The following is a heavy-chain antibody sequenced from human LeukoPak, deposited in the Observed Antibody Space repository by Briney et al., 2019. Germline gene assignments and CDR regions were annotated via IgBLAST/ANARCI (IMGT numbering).Heavy chain of an antibody. CDR1: GGSISSSSYY. Sequence: SETLSLTCTVSGGSISSSSYYWGWIRQPPGKGLEWIGEIYHSGSTYYNPSLSSRVTISEDTSKNQLSLRLSSVTAADTAVYYCARGATTAGLRFDFWGQGTLVTVSS. V-gene: IGHV4-39*07. CDR3: ARGATTAGLRFDF. CDR2: IYHSGST. J-gene: IGHJ4*02. D-gene: IGHD6-13*01.